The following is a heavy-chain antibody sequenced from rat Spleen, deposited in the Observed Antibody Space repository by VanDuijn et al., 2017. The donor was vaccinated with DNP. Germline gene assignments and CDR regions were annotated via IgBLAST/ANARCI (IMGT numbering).Heavy chain of an antibody. CDR1: GYSITTNY. V-gene: IGHV3-1*01. J-gene: IGHJ3*01. CDR2: ISYSGST. D-gene: IGHD1-11*01. Sequence: EVQLQESGPGLVKPSQSLSLTCSVTGYSITTNYWGWIRKFPGDKMEWVGHISYSGSTSYNPALKSRISITRDTSKNQFFLQVDSVTTEDTATYYCARGDYGGYSHWFDYWGQGTLVTVSS. CDR3: ARGDYGGYSHWFDY.